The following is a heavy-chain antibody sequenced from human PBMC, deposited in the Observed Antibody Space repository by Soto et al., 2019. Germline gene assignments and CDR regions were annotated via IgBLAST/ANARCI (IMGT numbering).Heavy chain of an antibody. CDR1: GFTFSSYG. J-gene: IGHJ4*02. CDR3: ARDGRRHYYDSSGYLNY. Sequence: GGSLRLSCAASGFTFSSYGMHWVRPAPGKGLEWVAVIWYDGSNKYYADSVKGRFTISRDNSKNTLYLQMNSLRAEDTAVYYCARDGRRHYYDSSGYLNYWGQGTLVTVSS. V-gene: IGHV3-33*01. CDR2: IWYDGSNK. D-gene: IGHD3-22*01.